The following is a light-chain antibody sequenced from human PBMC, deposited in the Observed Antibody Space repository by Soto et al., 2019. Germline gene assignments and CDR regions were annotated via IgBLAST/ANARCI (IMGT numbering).Light chain of an antibody. CDR1: QTIKTN. CDR3: QQYNSYSPWT. Sequence: DIQMTQSPSSLSASVGDRVTITCRASQTIKTNLNWYYQQPGKAPKLLIYDASNLHPGVPSRFSGSGSGTEFTLTISSLQPDDFATYYCQQYNSYSPWTFGQGTKVDIK. CDR2: DAS. V-gene: IGKV1-17*01. J-gene: IGKJ1*01.